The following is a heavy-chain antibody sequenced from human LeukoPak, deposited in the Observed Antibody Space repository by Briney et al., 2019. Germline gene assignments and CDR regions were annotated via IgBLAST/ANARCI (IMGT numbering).Heavy chain of an antibody. CDR3: ARDGSGSYYRDAFDI. V-gene: IGHV4-31*03. CDR1: GGSISSGGYY. J-gene: IGHJ3*02. CDR2: SYYSGST. Sequence: SQTLSLTCTVSGGSISSGGYYWSWIRQHPGKGLEWIGYSYYSGSTYYNPSLKSRVTISVDTSKNQFSLKLSSVTAADTAVYYCARDGSGSYYRDAFDIWGQGTMVTVSS. D-gene: IGHD3-10*01.